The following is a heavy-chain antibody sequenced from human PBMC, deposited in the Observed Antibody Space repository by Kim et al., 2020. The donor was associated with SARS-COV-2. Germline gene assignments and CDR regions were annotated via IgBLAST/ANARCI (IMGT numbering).Heavy chain of an antibody. J-gene: IGHJ4*02. D-gene: IGHD1-26*01. V-gene: IGHV3-49*04. CDR2: IRSKAYGGTT. CDR3: TRGGIVGALPHY. Sequence: GGSLRLSCTASGFTFGDYAMSWVRQAPGKGLEWVGFIRSKAYGGTTEYAASVKGRFTISRDDSKSIAYLQMNSLKTEDTAVYYCTRGGIVGALPHYWGQGTLVTVSS. CDR1: GFTFGDYA.